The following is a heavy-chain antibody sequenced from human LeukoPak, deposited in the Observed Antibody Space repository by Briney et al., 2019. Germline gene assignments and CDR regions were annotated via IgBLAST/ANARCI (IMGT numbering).Heavy chain of an antibody. CDR3: ARDRSTVAAWVDY. Sequence: GGSLRLSCAASGFTFSSYEMNWVRQAPGKGLEWVSYISGSGTTIYYADSVKGRFTISRDNAKNSLYLQMNSLRAEDTAVYFCARDRSTVAAWVDYWGQGTLVTVSS. D-gene: IGHD4-23*01. CDR2: ISGSGTTI. CDR1: GFTFSSYE. V-gene: IGHV3-48*03. J-gene: IGHJ4*02.